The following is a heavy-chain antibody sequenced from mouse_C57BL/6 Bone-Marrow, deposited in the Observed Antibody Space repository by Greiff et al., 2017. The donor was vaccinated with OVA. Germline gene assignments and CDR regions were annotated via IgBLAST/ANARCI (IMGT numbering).Heavy chain of an antibody. CDR3: VSQLTLYAMDY. CDR1: GFSFNTYA. D-gene: IGHD4-1*01. CDR2: IRSKSNNYAT. J-gene: IGHJ4*01. Sequence: EVKLVESGGGLVQPKGSLKLSCAASGFSFNTYAMNWVRQAPGKGLEWVARIRSKSNNYATYYADSVKDRFTISRDDSESMLYLQMNNLKTEDTAMYYCVSQLTLYAMDYWGQGTSVTVSS. V-gene: IGHV10-1*01.